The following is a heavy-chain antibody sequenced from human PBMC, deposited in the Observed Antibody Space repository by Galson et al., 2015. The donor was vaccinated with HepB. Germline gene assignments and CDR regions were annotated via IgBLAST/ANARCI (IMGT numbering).Heavy chain of an antibody. J-gene: IGHJ2*01. CDR3: ARDSGYYDSSGLYQVEWYFDL. CDR1: GYTFTGYY. V-gene: IGHV1-2*02. CDR2: INPNSGGT. D-gene: IGHD3-22*01. Sequence: SVKVSCKASGYTFTGYYMHWVRQAPGQGLEWMGWINPNSGGTNYAQKFQGRVTMTRDTSISTAYMELSRLRSDDTAVYYCARDSGYYDSSGLYQVEWYFDLWGRGTLVTVSS.